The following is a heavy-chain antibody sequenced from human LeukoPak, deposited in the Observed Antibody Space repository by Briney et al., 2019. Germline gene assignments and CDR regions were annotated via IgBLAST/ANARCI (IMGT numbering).Heavy chain of an antibody. CDR3: ASRTEGGYGGKRRNQFDY. V-gene: IGHV1-69*13. D-gene: IGHD4-23*01. CDR1: GGTFISYA. Sequence: SVKVSCKASGGTFISYAISWVRQAPGQGLEWMGGIIPIFGTANYAQKFQGRVTITADESTSTAYMELSSLRSEDTAVYYCASRTEGGYGGKRRNQFDYWGQGTLVTVSS. CDR2: IIPIFGTA. J-gene: IGHJ4*02.